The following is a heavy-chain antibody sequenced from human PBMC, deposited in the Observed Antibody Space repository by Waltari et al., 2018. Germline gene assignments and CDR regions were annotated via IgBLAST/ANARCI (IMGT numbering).Heavy chain of an antibody. CDR3: ARQTYSGSYPSMYYFDY. CDR1: GYSISSGYY. D-gene: IGHD1-26*01. CDR2: IYHSGST. Sequence: QVQLQESGPGLVKPSETLSLTCAVSGYSISSGYYWGWIRQPPRKGLEWIGSIYHSGSTYYNPSLKSRVTISVDTSKNQFSLKLSSVTAADTAVYYCARQTYSGSYPSMYYFDYWGQGTLVTVSS. V-gene: IGHV4-38-2*01. J-gene: IGHJ4*02.